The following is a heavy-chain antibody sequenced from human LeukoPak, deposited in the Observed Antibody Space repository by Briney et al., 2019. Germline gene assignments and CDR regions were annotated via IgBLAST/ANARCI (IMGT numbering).Heavy chain of an antibody. CDR1: GGSFSGYY. D-gene: IGHD3-22*01. CDR3: ARGPANYYDSSGYRYYYYYYYMDV. V-gene: IGHV4-34*01. Sequence: SETLSLTCAVYGGSFSGYYWSWIRQPPGKGLEWIGEINHSGSTNYNPSLKSRVTISVDTSKNQFSLKLSSVTAADTAVYYCARGPANYYDSSGYRYYYYYYYMDVWGKGTTVTVSS. CDR2: INHSGST. J-gene: IGHJ6*03.